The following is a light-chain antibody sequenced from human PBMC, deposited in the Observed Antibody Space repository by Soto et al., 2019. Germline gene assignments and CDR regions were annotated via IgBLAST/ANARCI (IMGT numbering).Light chain of an antibody. CDR3: QVWGDNSDHQV. Sequence: SYELTQTSSVSVAPGQTARISCGGNNIGGKSGHWYEQKPGQAPGVVVYDDSDRPSGIPGRFSGSNSGNTATLTISRVEAGDEAGYHCQVWGDNSDHQVLGTGTKVTVL. J-gene: IGLJ1*01. V-gene: IGLV3-21*02. CDR2: DDS. CDR1: NIGGKS.